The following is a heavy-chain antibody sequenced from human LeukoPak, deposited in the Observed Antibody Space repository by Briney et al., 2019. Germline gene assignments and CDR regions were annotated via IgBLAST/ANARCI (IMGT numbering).Heavy chain of an antibody. D-gene: IGHD6-19*01. CDR3: ARDGAASGWYVPVVDY. Sequence: GGSLRLSCAASGFTFSSYSMNWVRQAPGKGLEWVSSISSSSSYIHYADSVKGRFTISRDNAKNSLYLQMNSLRAEDTAVYYCARDGAASGWYVPVVDYWGQGTLVTVSS. CDR1: GFTFSSYS. CDR2: ISSSSSYI. J-gene: IGHJ4*02. V-gene: IGHV3-21*01.